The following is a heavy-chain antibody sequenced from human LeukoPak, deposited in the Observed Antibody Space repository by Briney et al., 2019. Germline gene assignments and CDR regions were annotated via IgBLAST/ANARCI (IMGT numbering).Heavy chain of an antibody. J-gene: IGHJ4*02. CDR3: ARERPDYDSSGYLLY. Sequence: ASVKVSCKASGGTFSSYAISWVRQAPGQGLEWMGGIIPIFGTANYAQKFQGGVTITTDESTSTAYMELSSLRSEDTAVYYCARERPDYDSSGYLLYWGQGTLVTVSS. V-gene: IGHV1-69*05. D-gene: IGHD3-22*01. CDR1: GGTFSSYA. CDR2: IIPIFGTA.